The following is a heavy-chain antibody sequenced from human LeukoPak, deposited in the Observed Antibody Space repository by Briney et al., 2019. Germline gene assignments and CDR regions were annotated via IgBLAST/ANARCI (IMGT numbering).Heavy chain of an antibody. CDR3: AKDLNIYYDSSGYYN. V-gene: IGHV3-23*01. D-gene: IGHD3-22*01. CDR1: GFTFSSYA. J-gene: IGHJ4*02. Sequence: PGGSLRLSCAASGFTFSSYAMSWVRQAPGKGLEWVSAISGSGGSTYYADSVKGRFTTSRDNSKNTLYLQMNSLRAEDTAVYYCAKDLNIYYDSSGYYNWGQGTLVTVSS. CDR2: ISGSGGST.